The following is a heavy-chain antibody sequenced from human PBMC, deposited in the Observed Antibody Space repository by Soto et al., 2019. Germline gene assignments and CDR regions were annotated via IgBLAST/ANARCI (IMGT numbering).Heavy chain of an antibody. CDR1: GFTFTRYS. CDR3: ARESEDLTSNFDY. CDR2: ISSTTNYI. Sequence: NPGGSLRLSCAASGFTFTRYSMNWVRQAPGKGLEWVSSISSTTNYIYYADSMKGRFTVSRDNAKNSVYLETNSLSAEDTAVYYCARESEDLTSNFDYWGQGTLVTVSS. V-gene: IGHV3-21*01. J-gene: IGHJ4*02.